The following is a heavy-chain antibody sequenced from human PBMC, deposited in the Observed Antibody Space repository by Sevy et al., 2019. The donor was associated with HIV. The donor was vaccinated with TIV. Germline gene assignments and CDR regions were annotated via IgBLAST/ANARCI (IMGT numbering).Heavy chain of an antibody. Sequence: SETPSLTCAVSGASITSYYWNWIRQSPGKGLEWIAYVYHTGTTSYNPSLKSRVSTSLDTSRSQFSLTMYSVTAADTAIYYCARARRRPPVVDSNWYFDVWGRGTLVTVSS. J-gene: IGHJ2*01. V-gene: IGHV4-59*12. CDR2: VYHTGTT. CDR3: ARARRRPPVVDSNWYFDV. D-gene: IGHD3-22*01. CDR1: GASITSYY.